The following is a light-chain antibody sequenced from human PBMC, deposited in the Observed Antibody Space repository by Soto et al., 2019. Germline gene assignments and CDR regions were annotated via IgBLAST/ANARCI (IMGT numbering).Light chain of an antibody. CDR2: GAS. CDR1: QSVSSSY. Sequence: EIVLTQSPGTLSLSPGERATLSCRASQSVSSSYLAWYHQRPGQAPRLLIYGASSRATGIPDRFSGSGSGTDFTLTISRLEPEDFAVYYCQHYGSSPLFTFGPGTKVDIK. V-gene: IGKV3-20*01. CDR3: QHYGSSPLFT. J-gene: IGKJ3*01.